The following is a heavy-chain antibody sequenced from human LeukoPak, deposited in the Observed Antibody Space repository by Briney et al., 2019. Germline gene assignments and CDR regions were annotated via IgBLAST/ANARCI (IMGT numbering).Heavy chain of an antibody. J-gene: IGHJ3*02. Sequence: GGSLRLSCAASGFTFSSYWMSWVRQAPGKGLEWVANIKQDGSEKYHVDSVKGRFTISRDNAKNSLYLQMNSLRAEDTAVYYCARDPSRMVRGVIFAFDIWGQGTMVTVSS. CDR2: IKQDGSEK. D-gene: IGHD3-10*01. V-gene: IGHV3-7*01. CDR3: ARDPSRMVRGVIFAFDI. CDR1: GFTFSSYW.